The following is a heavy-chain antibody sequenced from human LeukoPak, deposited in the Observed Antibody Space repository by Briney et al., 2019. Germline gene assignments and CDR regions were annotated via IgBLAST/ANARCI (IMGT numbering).Heavy chain of an antibody. Sequence: PSETLSLTCTVSGGSISSSSYYWGWIRQPPGKGLEWIGSIYYSGSTYYNPSLKSRVTISVDTSKNQFSLKLSSVTAADTAVYYCASMEVEMATHFDYWGQGTLVTVSS. CDR1: GGSISSSSYY. CDR2: IYYSGST. J-gene: IGHJ4*02. V-gene: IGHV4-39*07. CDR3: ASMEVEMATHFDY. D-gene: IGHD5-24*01.